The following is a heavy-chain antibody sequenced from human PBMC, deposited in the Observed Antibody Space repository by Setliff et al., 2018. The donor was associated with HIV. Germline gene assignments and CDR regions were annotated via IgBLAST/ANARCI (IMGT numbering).Heavy chain of an antibody. J-gene: IGHJ3*01. CDR2: IHTSGST. CDR3: ARTGYAFDL. V-gene: IGHV4-4*08. Sequence: SETLSLTCTVSGGSMNENHWSWIRQSPGKGLEWIAYIHTSGSTYFNPSFVSRVTISIDPSENQFSLKLRSLTAADTAVYFCARTGYAFDLWGPGTMVTVSS. CDR1: GGSMNENH.